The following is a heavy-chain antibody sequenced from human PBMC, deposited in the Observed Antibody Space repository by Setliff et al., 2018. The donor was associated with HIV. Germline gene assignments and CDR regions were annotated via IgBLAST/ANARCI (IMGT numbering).Heavy chain of an antibody. V-gene: IGHV4-59*08. Sequence: PSETLSLTCTVSGGAITSYYWSWVRQPPGTGLEWIGYIHYSGTTNYNPSLKSRVTISVDTSKDQFSLRLSSVTAADTAIYYCAIAPSRPYYDLLTGSPGAIPXLLFDIWGQGTMVTVSS. D-gene: IGHD3-9*01. CDR1: GGAITSYY. J-gene: IGHJ3*02. CDR2: IHYSGTT. CDR3: AIAPSRPYYDLLTGSPGAIPXLLFDI.